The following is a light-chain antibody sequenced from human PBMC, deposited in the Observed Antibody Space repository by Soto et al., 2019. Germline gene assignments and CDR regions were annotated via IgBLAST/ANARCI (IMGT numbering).Light chain of an antibody. CDR2: LVS. Sequence: DIVMTQSPLSLPVTPGEPASISCRPSQSLLHSNGYNYVDWYLQKRGKSPQIXIYLVSHRESGVPERFSCSGSGTDFTRQISRVEAEDVRLYYCKQALQTPLTFGQGTRLEIK. J-gene: IGKJ5*01. CDR3: KQALQTPLT. V-gene: IGKV2-28*01. CDR1: QSLLHSNGYNY.